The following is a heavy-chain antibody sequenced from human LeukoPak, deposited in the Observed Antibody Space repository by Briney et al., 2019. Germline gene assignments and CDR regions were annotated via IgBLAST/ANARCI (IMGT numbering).Heavy chain of an antibody. V-gene: IGHV3-23*01. D-gene: IGHD3-22*01. CDR1: GFTFSSYA. Sequence: GGSLRLSCAASGFTFSSYAMSWVRQAPGKGLEWVSAISGRGGSTYYADSVKGRFTISGDNSKNTLYLQMNSLRAEDTAVYYCARDSGYDAFDIWGQGTMVTVSS. CDR2: ISGRGGST. CDR3: ARDSGYDAFDI. J-gene: IGHJ3*02.